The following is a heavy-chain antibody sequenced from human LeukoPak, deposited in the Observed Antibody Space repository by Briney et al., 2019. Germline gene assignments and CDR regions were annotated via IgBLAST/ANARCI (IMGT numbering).Heavy chain of an antibody. D-gene: IGHD5-18*01. V-gene: IGHV1-69*05. Sequence: SVKVSCKASGGTFSSYAISWVRQAPGQGLEWMGGIIPIFGTANYAQKFQGRVTITTDESTSTAYMELSSLRSEDTAVYYCARSRANVDTAMVTNLLDYYYYMDVWGKGPRSPSP. CDR3: ARSRANVDTAMVTNLLDYYYYMDV. CDR1: GGTFSSYA. CDR2: IIPIFGTA. J-gene: IGHJ6*03.